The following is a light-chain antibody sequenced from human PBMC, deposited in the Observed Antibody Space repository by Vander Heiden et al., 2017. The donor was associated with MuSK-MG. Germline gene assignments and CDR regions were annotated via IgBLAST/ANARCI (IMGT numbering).Light chain of an antibody. V-gene: IGKV1-39*01. CDR3: HQSDSTPSHT. Sequence: DIQMTQSPSSLSASVGDRVTITCRASQSISNYLNWYQQKPGKAPKLLIYAASSLQSGVPSRFSGSGSGTDFTLTISSLQPEDFATYYCHQSDSTPSHTFGHGTKLDIK. CDR2: AAS. J-gene: IGKJ3*01. CDR1: QSISNY.